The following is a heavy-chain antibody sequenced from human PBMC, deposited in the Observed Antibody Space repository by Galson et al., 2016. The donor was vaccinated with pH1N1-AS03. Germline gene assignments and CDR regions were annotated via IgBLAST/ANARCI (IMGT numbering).Heavy chain of an antibody. CDR3: ARLADGGYCTSGMCPQQTGMEV. Sequence: QSGAEVKKPGEFLKISCKGSGYSFTTYWVGWVRQMPGRGLEWMGIIYPGDSDTRYSPSFEGQVTISADKSTSTAYLQWSTLKASDTAIYYCARLADGGYCTSGMCPQQTGMEVWGQGTKVTVSS. J-gene: IGHJ6*02. CDR2: IYPGDSDT. CDR1: GYSFTTYW. D-gene: IGHD2-8*01. V-gene: IGHV5-51*01.